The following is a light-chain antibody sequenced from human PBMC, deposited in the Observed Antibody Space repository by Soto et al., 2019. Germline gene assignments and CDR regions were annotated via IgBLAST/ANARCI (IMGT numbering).Light chain of an antibody. Sequence: LTLPHSASGTPGQRFTIACSGSISNIGTYSVSWYQQFPGTAPRVLIYSDNQRPSGVPDRFSASKSGASASLAISGLQSEDEADFYCPAWDDSLDGCVFGTGTKVTVL. CDR3: PAWDDSLDGCV. J-gene: IGLJ1*01. V-gene: IGLV1-44*01. CDR2: SDN. CDR1: ISNIGTYS.